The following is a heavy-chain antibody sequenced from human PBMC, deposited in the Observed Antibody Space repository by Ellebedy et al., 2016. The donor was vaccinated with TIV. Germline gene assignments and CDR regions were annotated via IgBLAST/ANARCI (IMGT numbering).Heavy chain of an antibody. CDR3: ARRGDVAAWLDP. D-gene: IGHD3-16*01. V-gene: IGHV5-51*01. CDR2: IYPGHSGT. Sequence: PGGSLRLSCKASGYSFASYWIGWVRQMPGKGLEWMGIIYPGHSGTRYSPSFQGQVTISADKSINTAYLQWSSLKASDTAMYYCARRGDVAAWLDPWGQGTLVTVSS. J-gene: IGHJ5*02. CDR1: GYSFASYW.